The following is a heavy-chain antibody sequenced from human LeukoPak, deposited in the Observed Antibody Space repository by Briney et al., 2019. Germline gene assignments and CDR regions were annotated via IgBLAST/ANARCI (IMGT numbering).Heavy chain of an antibody. J-gene: IGHJ5*02. CDR3: ARGGYYGSGNDFRFDP. V-gene: IGHV4-39*07. Sequence: SETLSLTCTVSGASISISSYYWGWIRQPPGKGLEWIGGIYYSGTTYYNPSLKSRFTISIDTSKNQFSLKLSSVTAADTAVYYCARGGYYGSGNDFRFDPWGQGTLVTVSS. D-gene: IGHD3-10*01. CDR1: GASISISSYY. CDR2: IYYSGTT.